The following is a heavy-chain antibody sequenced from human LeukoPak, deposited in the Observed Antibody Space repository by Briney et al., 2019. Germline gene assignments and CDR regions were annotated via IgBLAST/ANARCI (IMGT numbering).Heavy chain of an antibody. D-gene: IGHD6-6*01. J-gene: IGHJ6*02. CDR3: AKDIQSFEYSSSSDYYYYGMDV. CDR1: GFTFSSYA. V-gene: IGHV3-30-3*01. Sequence: GGSLRLSCAASGFTFSSYAMHWVRQAPGKGLEWVAVISYDGSNKYYADSVKGRFTISRDNSKNTLYLQMNSLRAEDTAVYYCAKDIQSFEYSSSSDYYYYGMDVWGQGTTVTVSS. CDR2: ISYDGSNK.